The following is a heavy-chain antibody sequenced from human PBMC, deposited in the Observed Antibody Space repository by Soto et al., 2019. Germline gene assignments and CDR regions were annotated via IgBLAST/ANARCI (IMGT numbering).Heavy chain of an antibody. CDR3: ASNYAYAEGYYWYGIDV. D-gene: IGHD3-16*01. CDR2: ISSYGSDT. CDR1: GFTFSRYW. V-gene: IGHV3-74*02. J-gene: IGHJ6*02. Sequence: EEQLLESGGGLVQPGGSLRLSCAASGFTFSRYWMHWVRQAPGKGLVWVSRISSYGSDTHYADSVKGRFTISRDNAKNTLYLQMNSRRADDTAVYYCASNYAYAEGYYWYGIDVWGQGTTVTVSS.